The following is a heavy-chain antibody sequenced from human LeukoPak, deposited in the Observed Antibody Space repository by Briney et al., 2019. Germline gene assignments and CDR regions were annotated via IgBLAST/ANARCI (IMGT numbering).Heavy chain of an antibody. J-gene: IGHJ4*02. D-gene: IGHD6-19*01. CDR2: SSGSGGST. V-gene: IGHV3-23*01. Sequence: PGGSLRLSCAASGFTFSSYAMSGVRKAPGKGLEWGSASSGSGGSTYYADSVKGRFTISRDNSKNTLYLQMNSLRAEDTAVYYCAKDRRIAVAGTTFDYWGQGTLVTVSS. CDR3: AKDRRIAVAGTTFDY. CDR1: GFTFSSYA.